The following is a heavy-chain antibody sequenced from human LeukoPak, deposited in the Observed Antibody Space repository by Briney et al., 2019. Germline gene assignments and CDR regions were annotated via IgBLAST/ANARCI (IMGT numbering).Heavy chain of an antibody. Sequence: GGSLRLSCAASGFTYSRYAMSWVRQAPGKGLEWVSGISSSGGNTYYADSVKGRFTFSRDNSKNTLYLQMNSLRAEDTAVYYCARTSRQYDYIWGSYRYSNYFDYWGQGTLVTVSS. CDR1: GFTYSRYA. J-gene: IGHJ4*02. V-gene: IGHV3-23*01. CDR3: ARTSRQYDYIWGSYRYSNYFDY. CDR2: ISSSGGNT. D-gene: IGHD3-16*02.